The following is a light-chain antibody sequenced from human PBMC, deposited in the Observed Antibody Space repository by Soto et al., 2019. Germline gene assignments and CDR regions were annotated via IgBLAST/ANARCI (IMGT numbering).Light chain of an antibody. CDR2: QVS. V-gene: IGKV2-30*01. CDR3: MQGAHWPWT. Sequence: DVVMTQSPLSLPVTLGQPASISCKSSQSPVYSDGVTYLNWFQQRPGQSPRRLIYQVSIRDSGVPDRFSGSGSGTDFTLKISRVEAEDVGVYYCMQGAHWPWTFGQGTKLEIK. J-gene: IGKJ1*01. CDR1: QSPVYSDGVTY.